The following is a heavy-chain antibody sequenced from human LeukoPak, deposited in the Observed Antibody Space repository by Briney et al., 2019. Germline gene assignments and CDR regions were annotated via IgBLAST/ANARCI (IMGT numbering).Heavy chain of an antibody. D-gene: IGHD3-22*01. CDR1: GGSISSSSYY. Sequence: PSETLSLTCTVSGGSISSSSYYWGWIRQPPGKGLEWIGSIYYSGSTYYNPSLKSRVTISVDKSKNQFSLKLSSVTAADTAVYYCARSGSITMIVVGPLDYWGQGTLVTVSS. CDR2: IYYSGST. V-gene: IGHV4-39*07. CDR3: ARSGSITMIVVGPLDY. J-gene: IGHJ4*02.